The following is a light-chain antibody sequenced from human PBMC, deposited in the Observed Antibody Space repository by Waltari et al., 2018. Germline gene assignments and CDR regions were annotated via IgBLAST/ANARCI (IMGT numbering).Light chain of an antibody. V-gene: IGLV3-1*01. CDR3: QAWDSSTLV. J-gene: IGLJ2*01. Sequence: SYELSQPPSMSVSPGQTASITCSGDKLGEKLASWYPPKPGQSPVLVIFQDNKRPPGIPERFSGSNSGNTATLTISGTQAMDEADYYCQAWDSSTLVFGGGTKLTVL. CDR2: QDN. CDR1: KLGEKL.